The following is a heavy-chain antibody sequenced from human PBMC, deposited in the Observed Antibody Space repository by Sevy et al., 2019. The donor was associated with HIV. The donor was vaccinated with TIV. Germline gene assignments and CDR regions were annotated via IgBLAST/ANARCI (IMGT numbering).Heavy chain of an antibody. J-gene: IGHJ4*02. Sequence: GGSLRLSCAASGFTVSSNYMSWVRQAPGKGLEWVSVIYSGGSTYYADSVNGRFTISRDNSKNTLYLQMNSLRAEDTAVYYCAREGTAGPFDYWGQGTLVTVSS. CDR1: GFTVSSNY. CDR3: AREGTAGPFDY. V-gene: IGHV3-53*01. CDR2: IYSGGST. D-gene: IGHD6-13*01.